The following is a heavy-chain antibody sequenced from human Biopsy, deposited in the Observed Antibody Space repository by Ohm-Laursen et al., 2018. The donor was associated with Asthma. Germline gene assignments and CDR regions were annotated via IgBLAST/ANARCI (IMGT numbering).Heavy chain of an antibody. CDR3: ARTYYDFLTGQVNDAFAM. J-gene: IGHJ3*02. Sequence: ASVKVSCKASGYTFINYAIHWVRQAPGHSLEWMGWINAGNGNTKYSQKFQGRVTISRDTSASTAYMDLSSLRCEDTAVYYCARTYYDFLTGQVNDAFAMWGQGTMVTVSS. D-gene: IGHD3-9*01. V-gene: IGHV1-3*01. CDR1: GYTFINYA. CDR2: INAGNGNT.